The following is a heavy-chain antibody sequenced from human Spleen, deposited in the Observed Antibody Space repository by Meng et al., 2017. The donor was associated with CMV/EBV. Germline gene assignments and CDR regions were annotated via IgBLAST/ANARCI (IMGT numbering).Heavy chain of an antibody. CDR3: AKDMTPNPPTAGFDY. Sequence: SLKISCAASGFTFSNYWMHWVRQAPGKGLEWVSGISWSSGDVGYADSVKGRFTISRDNAKNSLYLQMNSLRPEDTALYYCAKDMTPNPPTAGFDYWGQGTLVTVSS. J-gene: IGHJ4*02. CDR1: GFTFSNYW. V-gene: IGHV3-9*01. CDR2: ISWSSGDV. D-gene: IGHD6-13*01.